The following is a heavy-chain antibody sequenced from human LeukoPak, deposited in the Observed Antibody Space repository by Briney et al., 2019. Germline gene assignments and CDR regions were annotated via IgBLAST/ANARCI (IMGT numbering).Heavy chain of an antibody. D-gene: IGHD3-22*01. V-gene: IGHV4-31*03. CDR2: IYYIGST. CDR1: GGSISSGGYY. CDR3: ARASFYYDRAAGAFDI. Sequence: PSQTLSLTGPVSGGSISSGGYYWSWIRQHPGKGLEWIWYIYYIGSTYYNPYLKSRVTISVDTSKNQFSLKLSSVTAADTAVYYCARASFYYDRAAGAFDIWGQGTMVTVSS. J-gene: IGHJ3*02.